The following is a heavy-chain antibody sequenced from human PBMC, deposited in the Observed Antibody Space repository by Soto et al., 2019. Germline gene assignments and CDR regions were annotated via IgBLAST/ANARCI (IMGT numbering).Heavy chain of an antibody. D-gene: IGHD6-6*01. Sequence: GSVKVYFKTSGYPFTGYYLNWVRQAPGRGLEWVGWINPKTGDTNNAQKFQGRVTMTTDTSISTGYMELSGLKSDDTDVYYCATGDHLVRWGQGTRVTVYS. J-gene: IGHJ4*02. CDR1: GYPFTGYY. CDR3: ATGDHLVR. V-gene: IGHV1-2*02. CDR2: INPKTGDT.